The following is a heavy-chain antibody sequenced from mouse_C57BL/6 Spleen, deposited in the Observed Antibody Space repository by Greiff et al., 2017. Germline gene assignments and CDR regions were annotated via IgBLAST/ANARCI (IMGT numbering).Heavy chain of an antibody. J-gene: IGHJ3*01. CDR3: ATYDFPFAY. D-gene: IGHD2-4*01. CDR2: IWGDGST. Sequence: VKLVESGPGLVAPSQSLSITCTVSGFSLTSYGVRWVRPPPGKGLEWLGVIWGDGSTNYHSALISSLSISKDNSTSQVFLKLNSLQTDDTATYYCATYDFPFAYWGQGTLVTVSA. V-gene: IGHV2-3*01. CDR1: GFSLTSYG.